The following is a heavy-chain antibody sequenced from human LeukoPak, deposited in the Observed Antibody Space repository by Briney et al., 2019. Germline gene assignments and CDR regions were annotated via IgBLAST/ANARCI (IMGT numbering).Heavy chain of an antibody. J-gene: IGHJ4*02. CDR1: GFTFGDYY. V-gene: IGHV3-11*06. Sequence: GGSLRLSCAASGFTFGDYYMSWIRQAPGKGLEWVSSISSSSSYIYYADSVKGRFTISRDNAKNSLYLQMNSLRAEDTAVYYCARGPYCSGGSCYDYWGQGTLVTVSS. CDR3: ARGPYCSGGSCYDY. D-gene: IGHD2-15*01. CDR2: ISSSSSYI.